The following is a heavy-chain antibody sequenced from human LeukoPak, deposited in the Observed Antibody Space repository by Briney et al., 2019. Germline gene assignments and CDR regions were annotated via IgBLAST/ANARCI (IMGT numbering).Heavy chain of an antibody. CDR3: ARDYFDSSDYPQTYYYYYMDV. Sequence: PGGSLRLSCAASGFTFSRYSMNWVRQAPGKGLEWVASISSTSTFIYSADSVKGRFTISRDTAKIPLFLQMNSLRAEDTAIYYCARDYFDSSDYPQTYYYYYMDVWGKGTTVTVSS. V-gene: IGHV3-21*01. D-gene: IGHD3-22*01. J-gene: IGHJ6*03. CDR1: GFTFSRYS. CDR2: ISSTSTFI.